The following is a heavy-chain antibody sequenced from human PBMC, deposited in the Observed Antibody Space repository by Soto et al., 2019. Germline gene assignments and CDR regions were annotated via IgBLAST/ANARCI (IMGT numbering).Heavy chain of an antibody. V-gene: IGHV5-10-1*01. Sequence: PGASLKISCKGSGYSFTDYWITWVRQMPGKGLEWMGRIHPSDSETNYSPSFQGHVIFSTDKSITTAYLQWSSLKASDTAMYYCVRENYDSSGRVWGQGTLVTVSS. CDR3: VRENYDSSGRV. J-gene: IGHJ4*02. CDR2: IHPSDSET. D-gene: IGHD3-22*01. CDR1: GYSFTDYW.